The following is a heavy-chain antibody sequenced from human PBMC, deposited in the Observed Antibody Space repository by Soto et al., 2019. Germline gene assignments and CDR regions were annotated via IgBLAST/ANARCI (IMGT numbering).Heavy chain of an antibody. V-gene: IGHV3-23*01. Sequence: PGGSLRLSCAASGFTFSSYAMSWVRQASGKGLEWVSAISGSGGSTYYADSVKGRFTISRDNSKNTLYLQMNSLRAEDTAVYYCAKGHRLAAAGYDAFDIWGQGTMVTVSS. D-gene: IGHD6-13*01. CDR3: AKGHRLAAAGYDAFDI. CDR1: GFTFSSYA. J-gene: IGHJ3*02. CDR2: ISGSGGST.